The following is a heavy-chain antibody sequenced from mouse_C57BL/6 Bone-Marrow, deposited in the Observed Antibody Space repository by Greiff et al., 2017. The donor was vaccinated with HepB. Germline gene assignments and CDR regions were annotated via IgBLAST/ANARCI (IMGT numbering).Heavy chain of an antibody. Sequence: EVQLVESEGGLVQPGSSMKLSCTASGFTFSDYYMAWVRQVPEKGLEWVANINYDGSSTYYLDSLKSRFIISRDNAKNILYLQMSSLKSEDTATYYCARGVTWGWYFDVWGTGTTVTVSS. D-gene: IGHD2-2*01. CDR1: GFTFSDYY. CDR2: INYDGSST. J-gene: IGHJ1*03. V-gene: IGHV5-16*01. CDR3: ARGVTWGWYFDV.